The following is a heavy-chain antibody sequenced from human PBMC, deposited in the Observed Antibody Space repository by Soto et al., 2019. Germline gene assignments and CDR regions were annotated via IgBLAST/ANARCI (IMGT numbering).Heavy chain of an antibody. CDR1: GFTFSSYG. J-gene: IGHJ4*02. Sequence: QVQLVESGGGVVQPGRSLRLSCSASGFTFSSYGMHWVRQAPGKGLEWVAVISYDGRNKYNADSVKGRFTISRDNSKNTLYLQVNSLGAEDTAVYYCAIEGLTYTRYDLRYFDYWGQGTLVTVSS. D-gene: IGHD5-12*01. V-gene: IGHV3-30*03. CDR3: AIEGLTYTRYDLRYFDY. CDR2: ISYDGRNK.